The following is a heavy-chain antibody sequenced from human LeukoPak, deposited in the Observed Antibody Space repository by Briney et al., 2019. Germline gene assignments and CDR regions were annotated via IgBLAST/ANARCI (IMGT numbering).Heavy chain of an antibody. CDR1: GYTLTELS. V-gene: IGHV1-24*01. Sequence: GASVKVSCKVSGYTLTELSMHWVLQAPGKGLEWMGGFDLEDGETIYAQKFQGRVTMTEDTSTDTAYMELSSLRSEDTAVYYCATLGGYYDILTGKAADYWGQGTLVTVSS. J-gene: IGHJ4*02. CDR2: FDLEDGET. D-gene: IGHD3-9*01. CDR3: ATLGGYYDILTGKAADY.